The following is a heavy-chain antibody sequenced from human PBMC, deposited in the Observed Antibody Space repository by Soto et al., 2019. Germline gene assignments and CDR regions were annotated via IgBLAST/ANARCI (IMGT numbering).Heavy chain of an antibody. J-gene: IGHJ4*02. CDR1: GGSISSYY. D-gene: IGHD6-19*01. CDR3: AREAVAGAYFDY. CDR2: IYYSGST. Sequence: ETLSLTCTVSGGSISSYYWSWIRQPPGKGLEWIGYIYYSGSTNYNPSLKSRVTISVDTSKNQFSLKLSSVTAADTAVYYCAREAVAGAYFDYWGQGTLVTVSS. V-gene: IGHV4-59*01.